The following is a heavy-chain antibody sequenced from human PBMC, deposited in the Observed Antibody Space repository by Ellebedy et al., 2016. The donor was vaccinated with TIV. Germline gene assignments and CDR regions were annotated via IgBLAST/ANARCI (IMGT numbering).Heavy chain of an antibody. D-gene: IGHD4-17*01. J-gene: IGHJ4*02. CDR1: GYTFTSYG. Sequence: AASVKVSCKASGYTFTSYGISWVRQAPGQGLEWMGWISAYNGNTNYAQKLQGRVTMTTDTSTSTGYMELRSLRSDDTAVYYCARVPSYGDYQFDYWGQGTLVTVSS. CDR3: ARVPSYGDYQFDY. CDR2: ISAYNGNT. V-gene: IGHV1-18*01.